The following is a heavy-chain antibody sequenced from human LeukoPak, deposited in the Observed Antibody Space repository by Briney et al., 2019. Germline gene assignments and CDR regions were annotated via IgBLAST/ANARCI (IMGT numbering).Heavy chain of an antibody. D-gene: IGHD1-7*01. CDR1: GYTLTKLS. V-gene: IGHV1-24*01. Sequence: ASVKVSCKVSGYTLTKLSMRWVRQAPGKGLEWMGGIDPEDGETIYAQKFQGRVTMTKDTSTDTAYMELSSLRSEDTAVYYCATMYNWNFGFGYWGQGTLVTVSS. J-gene: IGHJ4*02. CDR2: IDPEDGET. CDR3: ATMYNWNFGFGY.